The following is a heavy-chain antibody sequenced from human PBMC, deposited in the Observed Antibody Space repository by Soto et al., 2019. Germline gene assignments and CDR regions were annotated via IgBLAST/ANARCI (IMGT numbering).Heavy chain of an antibody. CDR2: IKSKTDGGTA. V-gene: IGHV3-15*07. J-gene: IGHJ4*02. CDR1: GFTFSNAW. CDR3: TTFIYGTNGVCYRYFDY. D-gene: IGHD2-8*01. Sequence: PGGSLRLSCAASGFTFSNAWMNWVRQAPGKGLEWVGRIKSKTDGGTADYAAPVKGRFTISRDDSKNTLYLQMNSLKTEDTAVYYCTTFIYGTNGVCYRYFDYWGQGILVNVFS.